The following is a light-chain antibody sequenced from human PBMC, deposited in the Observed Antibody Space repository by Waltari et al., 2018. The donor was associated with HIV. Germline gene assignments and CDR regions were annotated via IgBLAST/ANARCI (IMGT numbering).Light chain of an antibody. CDR2: RTS. Sequence: DVQMTQSPSNLSASVGDTVVIPCRASQNIDNWLALYHQRSGRAPKLLIYRTSVLESGVSSRFSGSGSGTEFTLTIRSLQPDDVGTYFCQQYSTHYGFGQGTRVE. CDR1: QNIDNW. V-gene: IGKV1-5*03. CDR3: QQYSTHYG. J-gene: IGKJ2*01.